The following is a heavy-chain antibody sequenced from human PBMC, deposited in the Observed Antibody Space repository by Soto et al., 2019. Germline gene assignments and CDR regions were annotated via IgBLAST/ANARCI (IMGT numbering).Heavy chain of an antibody. D-gene: IGHD3-10*01. J-gene: IGHJ6*02. V-gene: IGHV4-59*01. CDR3: ARDQGGEFLKGSGMDV. Sequence: QVQLQESGPGLVKPSETLSLTCTVSGDSISRYYWSWIRLAPGKGLEWIGYIYYSGETNYNPSVKSRGTISVDRTKNQVSLKLSSVTAADTAVYYCARDQGGEFLKGSGMDVCGHGTTVTVSS. CDR2: IYYSGET. CDR1: GDSISRYY.